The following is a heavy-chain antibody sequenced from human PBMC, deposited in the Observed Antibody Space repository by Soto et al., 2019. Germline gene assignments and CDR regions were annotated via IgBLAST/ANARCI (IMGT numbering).Heavy chain of an antibody. CDR2: MYATGTT. CDR3: ARDGGYTGYEQGNPFDI. CDR1: GGSISPYF. J-gene: IGHJ3*02. D-gene: IGHD5-12*01. Sequence: QVQLQEPGPGLVKPSETLSLTCTVSGGSISPYFWSWIRQPAGKGLEWIGRMYATGTTNYNPSLKSRVSMSIDTSENQFSLKLRSVTAADTAVYYCARDGGYTGYEQGNPFDIWGQGTMVSVSS. V-gene: IGHV4-4*07.